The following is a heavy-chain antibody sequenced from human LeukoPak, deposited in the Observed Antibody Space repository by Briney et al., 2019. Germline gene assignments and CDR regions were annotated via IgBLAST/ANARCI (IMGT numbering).Heavy chain of an antibody. CDR1: GGTFSSYA. CDR3: AKPITMIVVGGFDY. J-gene: IGHJ4*02. D-gene: IGHD3-22*01. CDR2: IIPILGIA. V-gene: IGHV1-69*04. Sequence: SVKVSCKASGGTFSSYAISWVRQAPGQGLEWMGRIIPILGIANYAQKFQGRVTITADKSTSTAYMELSSLRSEDTAVYYCAKPITMIVVGGFDYWGQGTLVTVSS.